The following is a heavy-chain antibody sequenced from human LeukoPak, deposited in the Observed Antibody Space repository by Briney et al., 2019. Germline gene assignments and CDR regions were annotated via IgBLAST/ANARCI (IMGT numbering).Heavy chain of an antibody. CDR2: IWYDGSNK. D-gene: IGHD1-26*01. J-gene: IGHJ4*02. CDR1: GFTFSSYG. Sequence: PGGSLRLSCAASGFTFSSYGMHWVRQAPGKGLEWVAVIWYDGSNKYYADSVKGRFTISRDNSKNTLYLQMNSLRAEDTAVYYCARDSVPSGITPELSYYFDYWGQGTLVTVSS. V-gene: IGHV3-33*01. CDR3: ARDSVPSGITPELSYYFDY.